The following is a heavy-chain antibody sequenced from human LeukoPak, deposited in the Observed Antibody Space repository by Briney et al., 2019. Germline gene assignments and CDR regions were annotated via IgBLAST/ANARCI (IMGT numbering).Heavy chain of an antibody. CDR2: IYHSGNT. D-gene: IGHD3-22*01. Sequence: SETLSLTCSVSGGSISSSNWWSWVRQPPRKGLEWIGEIYHSGNTNYNPSLKSRVTISVDKSKNQLSLKLSSVTAADTAVYYCARDAYDSSGYSFDYWGQGTLVTVSS. CDR3: ARDAYDSSGYSFDY. CDR1: GGSISSSNW. J-gene: IGHJ4*02. V-gene: IGHV4-4*02.